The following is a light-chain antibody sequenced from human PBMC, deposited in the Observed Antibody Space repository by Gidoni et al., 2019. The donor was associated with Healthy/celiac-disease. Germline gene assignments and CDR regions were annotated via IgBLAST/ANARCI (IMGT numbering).Light chain of an antibody. Sequence: DIQLTQCPSSLSSSVRDRVTLTCRASQSISSYSNWYHQKTGNAPKLLIYAASSLQSGVPSRFSGSRSGTDLTFTISSLQPEDFATYSCQQSYSTSLTSGGATKVEIK. CDR3: QQSYSTSLT. V-gene: IGKV1-39*01. CDR2: AAS. CDR1: QSISSY. J-gene: IGKJ4*01.